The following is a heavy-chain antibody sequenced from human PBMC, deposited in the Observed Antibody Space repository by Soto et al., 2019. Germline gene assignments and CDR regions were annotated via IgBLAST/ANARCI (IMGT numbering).Heavy chain of an antibody. Sequence: QVQLQESGPGLVKPSETLSLTCTVSGGSISSYYWSWVRQPPGKGLGWIGYIYYSGSTNYNPSLKSRITISVDTSKNQFSLKLSSMTAADTAVYYCASREELYYYGSGSYSPYYYYYGMDVWGQGTTVTVSS. D-gene: IGHD3-10*01. J-gene: IGHJ6*01. CDR1: GGSISSYY. CDR3: ASREELYYYGSGSYSPYYYYYGMDV. CDR2: IYYSGST. V-gene: IGHV4-59*08.